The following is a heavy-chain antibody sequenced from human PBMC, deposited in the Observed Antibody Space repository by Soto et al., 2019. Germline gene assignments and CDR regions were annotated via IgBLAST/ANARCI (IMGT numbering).Heavy chain of an antibody. V-gene: IGHV4-38-2*01. Sequence: ETLSLTCAVSGYSIISGYYWGWIRQPPGKGLEWIGSIYDSGSTYYNPSLKSRVTISVDTSKNQFSLKLSSVTATDTAVYYCARAAANYGGNWFDPWGQGTLVTVSS. CDR2: IYDSGST. D-gene: IGHD6-13*01. CDR1: GYSIISGYY. J-gene: IGHJ5*02. CDR3: ARAAANYGGNWFDP.